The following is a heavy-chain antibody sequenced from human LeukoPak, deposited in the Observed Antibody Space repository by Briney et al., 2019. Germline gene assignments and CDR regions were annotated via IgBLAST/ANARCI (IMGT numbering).Heavy chain of an antibody. CDR2: IIPMLTIA. V-gene: IGHV1-69*04. J-gene: IGHJ4*02. D-gene: IGHD4-17*01. CDR1: GGTFSSYA. CDR3: VREGSTATSLGY. Sequence: SVKVSCKASGGTFSSYAISWVRQAPGQGLEWMGRIIPMLTIANYAQKFQGRVTIVAGKFTSTGYMELSSLRSEDTAVYYCVREGSTATSLGYWGQGTLVTVSS.